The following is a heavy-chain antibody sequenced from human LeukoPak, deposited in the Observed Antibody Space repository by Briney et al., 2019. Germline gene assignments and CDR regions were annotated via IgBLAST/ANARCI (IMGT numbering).Heavy chain of an antibody. CDR1: GYTFTGYY. Sequence: ASVKVSCKASGYTFTGYYMHWVRQAPGQGLEWMGWINPNSGGTNYAQKFQGRVTMTRDTSISTAYMELSSLRSEDTAVYYCARLQNYDSSGYRDVLRAYFDYWGQGTLVTVSS. CDR2: INPNSGGT. V-gene: IGHV1-2*02. J-gene: IGHJ4*02. CDR3: ARLQNYDSSGYRDVLRAYFDY. D-gene: IGHD3-22*01.